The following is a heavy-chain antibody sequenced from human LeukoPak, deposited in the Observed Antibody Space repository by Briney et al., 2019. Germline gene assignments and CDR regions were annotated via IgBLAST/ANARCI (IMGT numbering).Heavy chain of an antibody. V-gene: IGHV3-23*01. CDR3: AKEHDYTNAAPEWGLDS. CDR1: GFTFSVYA. Sequence: PGGSLRLSCAASGFTFSVYAMSWVRQAPGKGLEWVSGISGSSSHTKDADFVRGRFTIYRDNSRNTLFLQLNSLTAEDTAVYYCAKEHDYTNAAPEWGLDSWGQGSLVIVSS. CDR2: ISGSSSHT. D-gene: IGHD2-2*02. J-gene: IGHJ4*02.